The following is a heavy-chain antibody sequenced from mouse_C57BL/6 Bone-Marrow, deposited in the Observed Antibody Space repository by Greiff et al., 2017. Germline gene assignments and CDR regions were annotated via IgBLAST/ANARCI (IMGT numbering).Heavy chain of an antibody. V-gene: IGHV1-76*01. Sequence: QVHVKQSGAELVRPGASVKLSCKASGYTFTDYYINWVKQRPGQGLEWIARIYPGSGNTYYNEKFKGKATLTAEKSSSTAYMQLSSLTSEDSAVYFCARSSLLLRVLDYWGQGTTLTVSS. CDR2: IYPGSGNT. D-gene: IGHD1-1*01. J-gene: IGHJ2*01. CDR1: GYTFTDYY. CDR3: ARSSLLLRVLDY.